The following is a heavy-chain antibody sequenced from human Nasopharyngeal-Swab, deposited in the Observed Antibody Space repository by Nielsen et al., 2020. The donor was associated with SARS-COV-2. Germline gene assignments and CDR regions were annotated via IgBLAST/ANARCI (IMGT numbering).Heavy chain of an antibody. CDR1: GGTFSSYA. Sequence: ASAKISCKASGGTFSSYAISWVRQAPGQGLEWMGRINPNSGGTNYAQKFQGRVTMTRDTSISTAYMELSRLRSDDTAVYYCARERIAAAGTGFDYWGQGTLVTVSS. D-gene: IGHD6-13*01. V-gene: IGHV1-2*06. CDR2: INPNSGGT. J-gene: IGHJ4*02. CDR3: ARERIAAAGTGFDY.